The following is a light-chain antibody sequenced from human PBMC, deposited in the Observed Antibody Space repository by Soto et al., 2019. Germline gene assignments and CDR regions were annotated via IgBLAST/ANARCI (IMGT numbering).Light chain of an antibody. Sequence: DIQMTQSPSSLSASVGDRVTITCQASQDIKNYLNWYQQKPGKAPNLLIYDASNLKTGVPSRFSGSGSGTHFTFNISRLQPEDIAPYYCQHYDHLPPLSFGGGTKVEIK. V-gene: IGKV1-33*01. J-gene: IGKJ4*01. CDR3: QHYDHLPPLS. CDR2: DAS. CDR1: QDIKNY.